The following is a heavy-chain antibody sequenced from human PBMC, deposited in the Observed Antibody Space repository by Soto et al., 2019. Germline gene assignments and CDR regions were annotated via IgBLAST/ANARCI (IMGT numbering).Heavy chain of an antibody. V-gene: IGHV1-69*13. CDR2: IIPIFGTA. D-gene: IGHD6-19*01. J-gene: IGHJ4*02. Sequence: GALVKVSRKASVGTLSSYAINWVRQAPGQGLEWMGGIIPIFGTANYAQKFQGRVTITADESTSTAYMELSSLRSEDTAVYYCARIAVAGTRDYWGQGTLVTVSS. CDR3: ARIAVAGTRDY. CDR1: VGTLSSYA.